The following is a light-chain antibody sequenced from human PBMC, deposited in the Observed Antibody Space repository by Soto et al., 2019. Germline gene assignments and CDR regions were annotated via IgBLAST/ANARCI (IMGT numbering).Light chain of an antibody. CDR1: QGISNY. J-gene: IGKJ3*01. V-gene: IGKV1-33*01. Sequence: DIQMTQSPSSLSTSVGDRVTITCQASQGISNYLNWYQQKPGKAPKLLIYDASNLETGVPSRFSGSGSATDFTFTISILQAEDMATYYCQQYDSLPFTFGPGTKVDI. CDR3: QQYDSLPFT. CDR2: DAS.